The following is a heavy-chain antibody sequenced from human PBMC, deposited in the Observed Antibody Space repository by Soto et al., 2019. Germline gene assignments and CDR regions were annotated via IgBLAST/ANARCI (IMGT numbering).Heavy chain of an antibody. J-gene: IGHJ6*02. CDR3: ARALGYCTSTSSYWAKNYGMDV. Sequence: ASVKVSCKASGYTFTSYYMHWVRQAPGQGLEWMGIINPSGGSTSYAQKFQGRVTMTRDTSTSTVYMELSSLRSEDTAVYYCARALGYCTSTSSYWAKNYGMDVWGQGTTVTVSS. D-gene: IGHD2-2*01. V-gene: IGHV1-46*01. CDR2: INPSGGST. CDR1: GYTFTSYY.